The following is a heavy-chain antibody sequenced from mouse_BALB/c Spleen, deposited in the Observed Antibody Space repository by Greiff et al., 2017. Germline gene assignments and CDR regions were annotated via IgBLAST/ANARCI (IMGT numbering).Heavy chain of an antibody. CDR3: ARGDDGYYAWFAY. CDR1: GYSITSGYY. CDR2: ISYDGSN. J-gene: IGHJ3*01. D-gene: IGHD2-3*01. V-gene: IGHV3-6*02. Sequence: EVQLVESGPGLVKPSQSLSLTCSVTGYSITSGYYWNWIRQSPGNKLEWMGYISYDGSNNYNPSLKNRISITRDTSKNQFFLKLNSVTTEDTATYYCARGDDGYYAWFAYWGQGTLVTVSA.